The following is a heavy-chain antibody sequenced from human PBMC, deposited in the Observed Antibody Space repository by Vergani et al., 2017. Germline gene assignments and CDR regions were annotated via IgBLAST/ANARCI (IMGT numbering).Heavy chain of an antibody. CDR1: GFTFSSYW. Sequence: EVQLLESGGDLVQPGGSLRLSCAASGFTFSSYWMHWVRQAPGKGLVWVSRINSDGSSTSYADSVKGRLTITRDNAKKFIYLQMNSLRADDTAVYYCVRGGLATIYNWFDPWGQGTRVTVSS. CDR2: INSDGSST. D-gene: IGHD5-24*01. CDR3: VRGGLATIYNWFDP. V-gene: IGHV3-74*02. J-gene: IGHJ5*01.